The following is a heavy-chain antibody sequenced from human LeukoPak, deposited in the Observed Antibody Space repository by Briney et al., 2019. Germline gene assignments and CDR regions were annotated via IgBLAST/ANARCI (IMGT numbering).Heavy chain of an antibody. CDR2: ISGSGGST. CDR1: GFTFSSYA. CDR3: AKVPYDSSGYYYFDY. V-gene: IGHV3-23*01. D-gene: IGHD3-22*01. Sequence: PGGSLRLSFAASGFTFSSYAMSWVRQAPGKGLEWVSAISGSGGSTYYADSVKGRFTISRDNSKNTLYLQTNSLRAEDTAVYYCAKVPYDSSGYYYFDYWGQGTLVTVSS. J-gene: IGHJ4*02.